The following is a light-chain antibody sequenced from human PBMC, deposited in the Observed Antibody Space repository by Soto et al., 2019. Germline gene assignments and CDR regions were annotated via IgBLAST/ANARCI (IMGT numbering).Light chain of an antibody. CDR2: WAS. Sequence: DIVMTQSPDSLAVSLGGRATISCKSSQTISYTSINKTYLAWYQQRPGQPPKLLIYWASIRGSGVPDRLSGSGFGTDFTLTISSLQTEDVAVYYCQQYFSYPLTFGGGTKVDI. V-gene: IGKV4-1*01. CDR3: QQYFSYPLT. CDR1: QTISYTSINKTY. J-gene: IGKJ4*01.